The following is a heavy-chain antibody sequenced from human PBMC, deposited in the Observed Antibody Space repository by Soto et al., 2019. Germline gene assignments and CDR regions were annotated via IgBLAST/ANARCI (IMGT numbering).Heavy chain of an antibody. CDR1: GYTFTSYG. Sequence: QVQLVQSGAEVKKPGASVKVSCKASGYTFTSYGISWVRXXXXXXXXXXXXXXXXNXNTNYAQKLQGRVTMTTDTSTSTAYMELRSLRSDDTAVXXCXXXXXSXTYDYVWGSYRLPPDYWGQGTLVTVSS. CDR2: XXXXNXNT. D-gene: IGHD3-16*02. CDR3: XXXXXSXTYDYVWGSYRLPPDY. V-gene: IGHV1-18*01. J-gene: IGHJ4*02.